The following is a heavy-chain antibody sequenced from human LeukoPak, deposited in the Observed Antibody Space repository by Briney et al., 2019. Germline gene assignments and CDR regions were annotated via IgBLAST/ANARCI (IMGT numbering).Heavy chain of an antibody. V-gene: IGHV1-18*01. Sequence: ASVKVSCTASGYTFTSYGISWVRQAPGQGLEWMGWISAYNGNTNYAQKLQGRVTMTTDTSTSTAYMELRSLRSDDTAVYYCARVVAARPAHYYYYYYMDVWGKGTTVTVSS. CDR1: GYTFTSYG. CDR3: ARVVAARPAHYYYYYYMDV. J-gene: IGHJ6*03. D-gene: IGHD6-6*01. CDR2: ISAYNGNT.